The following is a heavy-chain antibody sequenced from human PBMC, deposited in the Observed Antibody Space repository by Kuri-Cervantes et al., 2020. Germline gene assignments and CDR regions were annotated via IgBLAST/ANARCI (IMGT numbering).Heavy chain of an antibody. D-gene: IGHD3-9*01. CDR3: TRDRDWSFDY. Sequence: GESLKISCAASRFTFNNAWMSWVRQAPGKGLEWVAFIRYDGSNKYYADSVKGRFTISKDNSKNTVYLQMNSLRAEDTAVYFCTRDRDWSFDYWGQGTLVTVSS. J-gene: IGHJ4*02. V-gene: IGHV3-30*02. CDR1: RFTFNNAW. CDR2: IRYDGSNK.